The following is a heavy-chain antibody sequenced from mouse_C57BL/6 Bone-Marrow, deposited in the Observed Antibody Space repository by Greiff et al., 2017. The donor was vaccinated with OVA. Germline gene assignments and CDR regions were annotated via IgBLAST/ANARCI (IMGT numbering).Heavy chain of an antibody. V-gene: IGHV1-69*01. Sequence: QVQLQQPGAELVMPGASVKLSCKASGYTFTSYWMHWVKQRPGQGLEWIGEIDPSDSYTNYNQKFKGKSTLTVDKSSSTAYMQLSSLTSEDSAVYYCARGYYWRGDYWGQGTSVTVSS. CDR1: GYTFTSYW. CDR2: IDPSDSYT. CDR3: ARGYYWRGDY. J-gene: IGHJ4*01. D-gene: IGHD1-1*01.